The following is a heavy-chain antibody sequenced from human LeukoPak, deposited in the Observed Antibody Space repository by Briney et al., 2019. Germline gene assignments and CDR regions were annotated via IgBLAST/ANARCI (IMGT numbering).Heavy chain of an antibody. CDR1: GFTFSSYA. CDR2: ISGSGGST. CDR3: AKGFPYYDYGVKDAFDI. J-gene: IGHJ3*02. V-gene: IGHV3-23*01. Sequence: GGSLRLSCAASGFTFSSYAMSWVRQAPGKGLEWVSAISGSGGSTYYADSVKGRFTISRDNSKNTLYLQMNSLRAEDTAVYYCAKGFPYYDYGVKDAFDIWGQGTMVTVSS. D-gene: IGHD3-16*01.